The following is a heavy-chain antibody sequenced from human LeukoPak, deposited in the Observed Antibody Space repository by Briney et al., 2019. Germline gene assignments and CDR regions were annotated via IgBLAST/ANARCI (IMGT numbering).Heavy chain of an antibody. V-gene: IGHV1-8*01. CDR1: GYTFISYD. Sequence: GASVKVSCKASGYTFISYDIVWLRHATGQGLEWMGYMNPKSGNTDYVQNFQGRVTMTRDTSITTAYMELSGLRSEDTAVYYFSRKIAETRFGVRYYYMDVWGQGTTVTISS. D-gene: IGHD2-15*01. CDR3: SRKIAETRFGVRYYYMDV. CDR2: MNPKSGNT. J-gene: IGHJ6*03.